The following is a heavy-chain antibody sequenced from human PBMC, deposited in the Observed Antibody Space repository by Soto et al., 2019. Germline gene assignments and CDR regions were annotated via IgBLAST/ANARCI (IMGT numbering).Heavy chain of an antibody. J-gene: IGHJ6*02. Sequence: PSETLSLTCTVSGGSISSNIYYWGWIRQPPGKGLDWFVIIHYSGSTYYVSSLKSRVTISVDTSKNQFSLKLSSVTAADTAVYYCARMDAAGTEGYYYYYGMDVWGQGTTVTVSS. CDR3: ARMDAAGTEGYYYYYGMDV. CDR1: GGSISSNIYY. V-gene: IGHV4-39*01. D-gene: IGHD6-13*01. CDR2: IHYSGST.